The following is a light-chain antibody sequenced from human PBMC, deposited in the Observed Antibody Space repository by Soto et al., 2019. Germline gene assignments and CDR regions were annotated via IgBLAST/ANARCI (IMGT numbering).Light chain of an antibody. CDR1: SSNIGPSYD. CDR3: QSYDSSLSGFYV. CDR2: GNN. J-gene: IGLJ1*01. Sequence: QSVLTQPPSVSGAPGQRVTISCTGSSSNIGPSYDVHWYQQLPGTAPKLLIYGNNNRPSGVPDRFSGSKSGTSASLAITGLQVEDEADYYCQSYDSSLSGFYVFGTGTKLTV. V-gene: IGLV1-40*01.